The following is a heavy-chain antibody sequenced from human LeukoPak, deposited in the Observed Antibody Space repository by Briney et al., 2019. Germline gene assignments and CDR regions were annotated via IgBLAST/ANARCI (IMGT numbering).Heavy chain of an antibody. J-gene: IGHJ6*03. CDR3: ARVKDPGGYYYYYYIDV. CDR1: AGSFSGYY. D-gene: IGHD3-16*01. Sequence: SETLSLTCAVYAGSFSGYYWSWIRQPPGKGLEWIGEINHSGSTNYNPSLKSRVTISVDTSKTQFSLKLSSVTAADTAVYYCARVKDPGGYYYYYYIDVWGKGTTVTVSS. V-gene: IGHV4-34*01. CDR2: INHSGST.